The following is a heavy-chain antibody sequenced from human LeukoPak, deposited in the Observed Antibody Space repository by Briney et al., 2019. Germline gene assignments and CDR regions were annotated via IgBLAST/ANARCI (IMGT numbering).Heavy chain of an antibody. D-gene: IGHD6-13*01. J-gene: IGHJ4*02. Sequence: GGSLRLSCAASGFTFSSYWMHWVRQAPGKGLVWVSRTNSDASSTTYADSVKGRFTISRDNAKNTLYLQMNSLRAEDAAVYYCARGKQDFDNWGQGTPVTVSS. CDR1: GFTFSSYW. CDR2: TNSDASST. V-gene: IGHV3-74*01. CDR3: ARGKQDFDN.